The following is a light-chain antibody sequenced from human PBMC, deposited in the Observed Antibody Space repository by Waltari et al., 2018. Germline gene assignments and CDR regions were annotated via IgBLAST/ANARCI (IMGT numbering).Light chain of an antibody. CDR2: EVS. Sequence: HSALAQPASVSGSPGQSITISCTGTSSDVGGYNYVSWYQQHPGKAPKLMIYEVSNRPSGVSYRFSGSKSGNTASLTISGLQADDEADYYCSSYTTSSTVLFGGGTRLTVL. V-gene: IGLV2-14*01. J-gene: IGLJ2*01. CDR3: SSYTTSSTVL. CDR1: SSDVGGYNY.